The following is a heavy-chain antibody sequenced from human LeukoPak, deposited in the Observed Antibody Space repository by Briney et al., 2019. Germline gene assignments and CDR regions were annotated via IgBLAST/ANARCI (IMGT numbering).Heavy chain of an antibody. CDR3: AKGSHSTGWFYFDY. Sequence: GGSLRLSCAASGFTVSSNYMSWVRQAPGKGLEWVSVIYSGGSTYYADSVKGRFTISRDNSKNTLYLQMNSLRAEDTAKYYCAKGSHSTGWFYFDYWGQGTLVTVSS. CDR2: IYSGGST. CDR1: GFTVSSNY. V-gene: IGHV3-53*01. J-gene: IGHJ4*02. D-gene: IGHD2/OR15-2a*01.